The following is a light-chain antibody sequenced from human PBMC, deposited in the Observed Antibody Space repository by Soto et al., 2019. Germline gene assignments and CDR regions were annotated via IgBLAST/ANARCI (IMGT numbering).Light chain of an antibody. J-gene: IGKJ5*01. CDR2: QTS. CDR3: QHRMNWPLT. Sequence: EIVLTQSPATLSSFPGDRVTLSCRASQYINTRLAWYQHRPGQAPRLLIYQTSLRAAGIPARFSGSGSETDFTLTISSLEPEDIAVYYCQHRMNWPLTFGQGTRLEIK. V-gene: IGKV3-11*01. CDR1: QYINTR.